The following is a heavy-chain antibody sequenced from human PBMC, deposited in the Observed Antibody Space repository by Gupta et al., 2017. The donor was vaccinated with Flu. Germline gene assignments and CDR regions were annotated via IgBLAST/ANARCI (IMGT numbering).Heavy chain of an antibody. V-gene: IGHV1-2*06. Sequence: YVHWVRQAPGQGLEWMGRNNPKSGGTKYEQKLQGRVILTSDTSINTAYMELSSLTYDDTAMYYCARVQYCSTTSCYEPFDSWGQGTHVSVSS. D-gene: IGHD2-2*01. CDR3: ARVQYCSTTSCYEPFDS. CDR2: NNPKSGGT. J-gene: IGHJ5*01. CDR1: Y.